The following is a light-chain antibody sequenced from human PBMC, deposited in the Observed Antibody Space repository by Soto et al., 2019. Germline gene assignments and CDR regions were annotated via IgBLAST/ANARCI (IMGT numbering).Light chain of an antibody. V-gene: IGKV3-20*01. J-gene: IGKJ1*01. CDR1: PSVSSSY. Sequence: EIVLTQSPGTLSLSPVERATLSCRARPSVSSSYLAWYQQNRGQAPRLLIYGASSRAPGIPDRFGGSGSGTDLTLTISRLGPLYFAVYYCQQYGSSRWTFGQGTKVEIK. CDR3: QQYGSSRWT. CDR2: GAS.